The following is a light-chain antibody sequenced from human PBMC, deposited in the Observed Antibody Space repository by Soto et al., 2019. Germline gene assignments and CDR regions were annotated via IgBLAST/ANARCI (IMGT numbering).Light chain of an antibody. Sequence: DIPMTQSPSSLSASVGDRVTITCRASQIINTWLAWYQQKPGKAPKLLIYRASNLVNGVPSRFSGSGSGTEFTLTISSLQPDDFSIYYCQQYETYSGTFGPVTKVDL. V-gene: IGKV1-5*03. CDR3: QQYETYSGT. CDR1: QIINTW. CDR2: RAS. J-gene: IGKJ3*01.